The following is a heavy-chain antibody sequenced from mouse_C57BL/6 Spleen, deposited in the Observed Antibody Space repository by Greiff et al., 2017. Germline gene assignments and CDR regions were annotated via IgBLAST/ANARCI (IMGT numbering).Heavy chain of an antibody. J-gene: IGHJ4*01. CDR3: AREHEEGAMDY. CDR1: GFTFSSYA. V-gene: IGHV5-4*01. CDR2: ISDGGSYT. Sequence: DVHLVESGGGLVKPGGSLKLSCAASGFTFSSYAMSWVRQTPEKRLEWVATISDGGSYTYYPDNVKGRFTISRDNAKNNLYLQMSHLKSEDTAMYYCAREHEEGAMDYWGQGTSVTVSS.